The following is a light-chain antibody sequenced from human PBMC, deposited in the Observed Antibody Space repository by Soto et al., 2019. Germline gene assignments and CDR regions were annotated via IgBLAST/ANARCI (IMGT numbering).Light chain of an antibody. CDR1: QSVSSNY. CDR2: GAS. Sequence: EIMLTQSPGTLSLSPGERATLSCRASQSVSSNYLAWYQQKPGQAPRLLISGASNRATGIPDRFSGSGSGTDFTLTISRLEPEDFTLYYCQQYGSSPPYTFGQGTKLEIK. CDR3: QQYGSSPPYT. V-gene: IGKV3-20*01. J-gene: IGKJ2*01.